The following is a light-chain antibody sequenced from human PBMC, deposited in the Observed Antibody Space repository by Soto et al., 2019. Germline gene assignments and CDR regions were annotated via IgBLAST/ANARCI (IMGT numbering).Light chain of an antibody. Sequence: QSVLTQSPSASASLGASVKLTCTPSSGHSSYAIAWHQQQPEKGPRYLMKLNNDGSHNKGDGIPDRFSGSSSGAERYLTISSLQSEDEADYYCQTWGTGFLVFGGGTKLTVL. CDR2: LNNDGSH. CDR3: QTWGTGFLV. J-gene: IGLJ3*02. V-gene: IGLV4-69*01. CDR1: SGHSSYA.